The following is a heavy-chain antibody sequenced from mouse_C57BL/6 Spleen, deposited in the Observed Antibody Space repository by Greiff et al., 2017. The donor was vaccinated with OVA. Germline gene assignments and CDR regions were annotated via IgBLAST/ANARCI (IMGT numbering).Heavy chain of an antibody. Sequence: EVKVEDSEGGLVQPGSSMKLSCTASGFTFSDYYMAWVRQVPEKGLEWVANINYDGSSTYYLDSLKSRFIISRDNAKNILYLQMSSLKSEDTATYYCARDPVPYAMDYWGQGTSVTVSS. CDR2: INYDGSST. CDR1: GFTFSDYY. J-gene: IGHJ4*01. V-gene: IGHV5-16*01. D-gene: IGHD1-1*01. CDR3: ARDPVPYAMDY.